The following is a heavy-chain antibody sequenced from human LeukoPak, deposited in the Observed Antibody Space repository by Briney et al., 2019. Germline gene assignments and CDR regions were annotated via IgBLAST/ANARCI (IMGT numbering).Heavy chain of an antibody. J-gene: IGHJ3*02. CDR3: ARLISDAFDI. CDR1: GGSISSSSYY. Sequence: SETLSLTCTVSGGSISSSSYYWGWIRQPPGKGLEWIGSIYYSGSTYYNPSLKSRVTISVDTSKNQFSLKLSFVTAADTAVYYCARLISDAFDIWGQGTMVTVSS. CDR2: IYYSGST. V-gene: IGHV4-39*01.